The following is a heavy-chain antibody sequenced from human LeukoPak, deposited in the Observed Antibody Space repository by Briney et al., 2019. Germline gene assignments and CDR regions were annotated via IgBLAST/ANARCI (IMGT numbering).Heavy chain of an antibody. Sequence: SETLSLTCTVSGDSIGSSGYYWGWLRQPPGKGLEWIGGMYYGETTSYSPSLQSRVTISVDTSKNQFSLNLYSVTAADTAVYYCARLERGRREGTQYWGQGVLVTVSS. V-gene: IGHV4-39*01. CDR3: ARLERGRREGTQY. CDR1: GDSIGSSGYY. J-gene: IGHJ4*02. D-gene: IGHD5-24*01. CDR2: MYYGETT.